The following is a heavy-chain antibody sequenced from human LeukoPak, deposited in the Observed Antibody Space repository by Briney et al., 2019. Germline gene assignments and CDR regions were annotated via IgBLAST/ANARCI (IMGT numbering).Heavy chain of an antibody. CDR1: GFTFSSYE. Sequence: PGGSLRLSCAAAGFTFSSYEMNWVRQAPGKGLEWVAVISYDGSNKYYADSVKGRFTISRDNSKNTLYLQMNSLRAEDTAVYYCARVCGGDCYSFHFDYWGQGTQVTVSS. V-gene: IGHV3-30*04. J-gene: IGHJ4*02. CDR3: ARVCGGDCYSFHFDY. D-gene: IGHD2-21*02. CDR2: ISYDGSNK.